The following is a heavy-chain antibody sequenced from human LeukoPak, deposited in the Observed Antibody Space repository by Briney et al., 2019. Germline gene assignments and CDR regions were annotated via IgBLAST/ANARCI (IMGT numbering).Heavy chain of an antibody. CDR3: ARSYYDFWSGYLGVGY. CDR1: GFTFSSYG. Sequence: GGSLRLSCAASGFTFSSYGMHWVRQAPGKGLEWVAVIWYDGSNKDYADSVKGRFTISRDNSKNTLYLQMNSLRAEDTAVYYCARSYYDFWSGYLGVGYWGQGTLVTVSS. D-gene: IGHD3-3*01. V-gene: IGHV3-33*01. CDR2: IWYDGSNK. J-gene: IGHJ4*02.